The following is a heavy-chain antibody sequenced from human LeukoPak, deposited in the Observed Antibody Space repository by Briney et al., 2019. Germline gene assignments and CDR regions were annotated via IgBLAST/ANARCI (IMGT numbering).Heavy chain of an antibody. V-gene: IGHV3-23*01. CDR1: GFTFSSYA. CDR2: INNSGGRT. J-gene: IGHJ5*02. CDR3: ARDLGQYYDTSDNWFDP. D-gene: IGHD3-22*01. Sequence: GGSLRLSCAASGFTFSSYAMNWVRQAPGKGLEWVSSINNSGGRTYYADSVKGRFTISRDNAKNTLNLQMNSLRAEDTAVYYCARDLGQYYDTSDNWFDPWGQGTLVTVSS.